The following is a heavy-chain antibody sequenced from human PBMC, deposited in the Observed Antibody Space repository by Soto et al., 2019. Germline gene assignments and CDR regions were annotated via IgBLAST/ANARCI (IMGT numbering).Heavy chain of an antibody. CDR1: GFTFGDYA. CDR2: IRSKAYGGTT. J-gene: IGHJ6*02. V-gene: IGHV3-49*04. CDR3: TRRRDGYNYPYYYYGIDV. D-gene: IGHD5-12*01. Sequence: LRLSCTASGFTFGDYAMSWVRQATGKGLEWVGFIRSKAYGGTTEYAASVKGRFTISRDDSKSIAYLQMNSLKTEDTAVYYCTRRRDGYNYPYYYYGIDVCGQGTTFTVSS.